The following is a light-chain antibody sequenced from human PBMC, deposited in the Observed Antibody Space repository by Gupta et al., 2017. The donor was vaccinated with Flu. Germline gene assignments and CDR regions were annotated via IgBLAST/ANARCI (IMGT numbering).Light chain of an antibody. V-gene: IGKV3-20*01. Sequence: PDTLSLSPGERATLSCRASQDISSSYLAWYQQKPGQAPRLLLFDVSNTASGIPDRFSGSGSGTDFTLTISRLEPEDFAVYYCQQYASSLTFGGGPTVEIK. CDR3: QQYASSLT. CDR2: DVS. J-gene: IGKJ4*02. CDR1: QDISSSY.